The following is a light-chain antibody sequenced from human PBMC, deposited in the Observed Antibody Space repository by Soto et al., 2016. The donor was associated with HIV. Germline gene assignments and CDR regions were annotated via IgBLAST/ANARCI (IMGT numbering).Light chain of an antibody. CDR2: DDS. J-gene: IGLJ2*01. CDR3: QVWDTSSDVV. CDR1: NIGSKS. V-gene: IGLV3-21*03. Sequence: SYELTQPPSVSVAPGKTARITCGGNNIGSKSVSWYQQKPGQAPVLVVYDDSDRPSGIPDRFSGSNSGNTATLTISRVKAGSEADYYCQVWDTSSDVVFGGGTKLTVL.